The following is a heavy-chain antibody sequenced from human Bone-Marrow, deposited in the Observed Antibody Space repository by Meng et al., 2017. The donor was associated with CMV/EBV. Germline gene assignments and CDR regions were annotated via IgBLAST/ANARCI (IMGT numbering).Heavy chain of an antibody. J-gene: IGHJ4*02. Sequence: GESLKISCAASGFTFSSYAMRWVRQAPGKGLEWVAVISYDGSNKYYADSVKGRFTISRDNSKNTLYLQMNSLRAEDTAVYYCAREGFGSSSWRTGFDYWGQGNLVNVAS. D-gene: IGHD6-13*01. CDR2: ISYDGSNK. V-gene: IGHV3-30*04. CDR3: AREGFGSSSWRTGFDY. CDR1: GFTFSSYA.